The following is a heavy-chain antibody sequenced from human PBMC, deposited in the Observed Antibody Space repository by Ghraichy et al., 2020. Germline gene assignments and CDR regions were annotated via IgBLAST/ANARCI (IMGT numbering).Heavy chain of an antibody. V-gene: IGHV3-23*01. Sequence: GGSLRLSCAASGFTFSSYSMTWVRQAPGKGLEWVSLISATGGSTYYADFVKGRFTISRDNSKHTLYLQMNSLRAEDTAVYYCATAPLAPPYFDDWGQGTLVTVSS. J-gene: IGHJ4*02. CDR2: ISATGGST. CDR1: GFTFSSYS. CDR3: ATAPLAPPYFDD. D-gene: IGHD5-12*01.